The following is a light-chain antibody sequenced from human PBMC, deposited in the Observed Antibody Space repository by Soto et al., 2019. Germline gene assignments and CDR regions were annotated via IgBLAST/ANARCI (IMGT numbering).Light chain of an antibody. CDR1: KHDIGVYDF. Sequence: QSALTQPPSASGSPGQSVTISCTGTKHDIGVYDFVSWYQHHPGKAPRLIIYEVVQRPSGVPGRFSGSKSGNTASLTVSGLQAADEADYFCKSYAGSNTYVFGRGTKVTVL. V-gene: IGLV2-8*01. CDR2: EVV. J-gene: IGLJ1*01. CDR3: KSYAGSNTYV.